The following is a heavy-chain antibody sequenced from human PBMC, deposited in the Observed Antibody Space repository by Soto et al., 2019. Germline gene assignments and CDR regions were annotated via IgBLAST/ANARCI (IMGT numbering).Heavy chain of an antibody. V-gene: IGHV3-23*01. J-gene: IGHJ4*02. D-gene: IGHD3-16*02. CDR3: PSLVNRASDFDF. CDR1: GFTFSNYA. Sequence: PAGSLRLSCAASGFTFSNYAMSLVRQAPGKGLEWVSTIGSDGRKTYYADSVRGRFTISRDNSKNTLYLQMNSLRAEDTALFYCPSLVNRASDFDFWVEGTLVTVSS. CDR2: IGSDGRKT.